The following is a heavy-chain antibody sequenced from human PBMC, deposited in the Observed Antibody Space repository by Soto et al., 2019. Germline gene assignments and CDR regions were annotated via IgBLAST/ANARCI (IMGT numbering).Heavy chain of an antibody. Sequence: PSETLSLTCTVSGGSISSSSYYWGWIRQPPGKGLEWIGSIYYSGSTYYNPSLKSRVTISVDTSKNQFSLKLSSVTAADTAVYYCASWGAFGELFSNYYDMDVWGQGTTVTVSS. D-gene: IGHD3-10*01. CDR3: ASWGAFGELFSNYYDMDV. V-gene: IGHV4-39*01. CDR1: GGSISSSSYY. J-gene: IGHJ6*02. CDR2: IYYSGST.